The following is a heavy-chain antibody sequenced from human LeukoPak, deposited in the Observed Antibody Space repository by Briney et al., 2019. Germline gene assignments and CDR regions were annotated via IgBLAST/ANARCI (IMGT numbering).Heavy chain of an antibody. V-gene: IGHV4-34*01. CDR3: ARVLAAAGNWFDP. CDR2: INHSGST. D-gene: IGHD6-13*01. CDR1: GGSFSGYY. J-gene: IGHJ5*02. Sequence: PSETLSLTCAVYGGSFSGYYWSWIRQPPGKGLEWIGEINHSGSTNYNPSLKSRVTISVDTSKNQFSLKLSSVTAADTAVYYCARVLAAAGNWFDPWGQGTLVTVSS.